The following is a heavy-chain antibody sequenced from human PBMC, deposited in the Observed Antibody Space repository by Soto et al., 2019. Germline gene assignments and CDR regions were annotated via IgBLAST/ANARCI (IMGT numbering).Heavy chain of an antibody. Sequence: GSVKVSCKATGYTFSAYTMNWMRQAPGRSLEWMGWVNAGSGNTKYSQNFQGRVSITREKSASTVYMELTGLTSEYSAVYYCARAREKGGPRANDALYIGGQEKM. CDR1: GYTFSAYT. CDR3: ARAREKGGPRANDALYI. CDR2: VNAGSGNT. J-gene: IGHJ3*02. V-gene: IGHV1-3*01.